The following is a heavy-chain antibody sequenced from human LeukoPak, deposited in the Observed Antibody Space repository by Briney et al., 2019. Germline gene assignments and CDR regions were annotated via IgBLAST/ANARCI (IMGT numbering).Heavy chain of an antibody. CDR2: ISDSGDST. J-gene: IGHJ4*02. CDR1: GFTFSTYG. Sequence: PGGSLRLSCAASGFTFSTYGMSWVRQALGKGLEWVSVISDSGDSTYYADSVKGRFTVSRDNSKSTLYLQMNSLRAEDTAVYYCARDRGTNYYGSGSPPGEGYFDYWGQGTLVTVSS. CDR3: ARDRGTNYYGSGSPPGEGYFDY. V-gene: IGHV3-23*01. D-gene: IGHD3-10*01.